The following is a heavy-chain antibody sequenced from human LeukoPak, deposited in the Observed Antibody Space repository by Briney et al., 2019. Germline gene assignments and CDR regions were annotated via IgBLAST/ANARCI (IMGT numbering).Heavy chain of an antibody. CDR3: AREGLNCSSSSCQRATFDY. J-gene: IGHJ4*02. CDR2: ISSSSSTI. CDR1: GFTFSSYS. V-gene: IGHV3-48*04. D-gene: IGHD2-2*01. Sequence: GGSLRLSCAASGFTFSSYSMNWVRQAPGKGLEWVSYISSSSSTIYYADSVKGRLTISRDNAKNTLYLQMNSLRAEDTAVYYCAREGLNCSSSSCQRATFDYWGQGTLVTVSS.